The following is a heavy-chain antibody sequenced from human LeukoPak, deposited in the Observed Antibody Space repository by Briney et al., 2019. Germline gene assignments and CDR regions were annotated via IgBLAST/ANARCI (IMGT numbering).Heavy chain of an antibody. CDR1: GGSISSYY. CDR2: IYYSGST. D-gene: IGHD3-9*01. J-gene: IGHJ2*01. V-gene: IGHV4-59*08. Sequence: SETLSLTCTVSGGSISSYYWSWIRQPPGKGLEWIGYIYYSGSTNYNPSLKSRVTISVDTSKNQFSLKLSSVTDADTAVYYCARHCTSRAYYDILTGYYPWYFDLWGRGTLVTVSS. CDR3: ARHCTSRAYYDILTGYYPWYFDL.